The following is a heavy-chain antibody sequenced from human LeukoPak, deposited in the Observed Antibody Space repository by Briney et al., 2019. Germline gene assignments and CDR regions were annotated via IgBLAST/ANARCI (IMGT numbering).Heavy chain of an antibody. CDR1: GFIFKRYW. D-gene: IGHD2-15*01. CDR3: ARVLSGGSCIFDY. J-gene: IGHJ4*02. Sequence: GGSLRLSCGASGFIFKRYWMSWVRQAPGKGPEWVANIKENGSEENYVDSVKGRFTISRDNAKNSLYLQMNSLRAEDTAVYYCARVLSGGSCIFDYWGQGTPVTVSS. V-gene: IGHV3-7*03. CDR2: IKENGSEE.